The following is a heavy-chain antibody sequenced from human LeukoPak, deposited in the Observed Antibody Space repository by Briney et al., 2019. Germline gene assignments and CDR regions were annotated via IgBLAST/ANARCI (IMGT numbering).Heavy chain of an antibody. J-gene: IGHJ4*02. Sequence: GGSLRLSCAASGFTFSSYAMSWVRQAPGKGLEWVSAISVSGGSTYYADSVKGRFTISRGNSKNTLYLQMDSLRADDTAVYYCAKNRHRLPSDYWGQGTLVTVSS. CDR3: AKNRHRLPSDY. CDR1: GFTFSSYA. CDR2: ISVSGGST. D-gene: IGHD2-2*01. V-gene: IGHV3-23*01.